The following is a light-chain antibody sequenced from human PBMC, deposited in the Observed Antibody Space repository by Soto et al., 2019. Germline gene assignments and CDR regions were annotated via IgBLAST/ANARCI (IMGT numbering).Light chain of an antibody. Sequence: QSVLTQPASVSGSAGQSITISCSGTMRDVGAYNLVSWYQQHPGTAPKLIIYEVRNRPSGISSRFSGSRSGNTASLTISGLQSEDEGDYYRSAYTARSTLAFGGGTKVTLL. CDR3: SAYTARSTLA. CDR2: EVR. CDR1: MRDVGAYNL. J-gene: IGLJ3*02. V-gene: IGLV2-14*01.